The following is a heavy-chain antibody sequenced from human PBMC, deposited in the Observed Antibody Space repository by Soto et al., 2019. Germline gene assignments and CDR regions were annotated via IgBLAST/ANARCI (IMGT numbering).Heavy chain of an antibody. CDR1: GFTVSSNY. CDR3: AKDLHVDTAIGPWSYYYYYYMDV. D-gene: IGHD5-18*01. V-gene: IGHV3-66*01. J-gene: IGHJ6*03. CDR2: IYSGGST. Sequence: GGSLRLSCAASGFTVSSNYMSWVRQAPGKGLEWVSVIYSGGSTYYADSVKGRFTISRDNSKNTLYLQMNSLRAEDTAVYYCAKDLHVDTAIGPWSYYYYYYMDVWGKGTTVTVSS.